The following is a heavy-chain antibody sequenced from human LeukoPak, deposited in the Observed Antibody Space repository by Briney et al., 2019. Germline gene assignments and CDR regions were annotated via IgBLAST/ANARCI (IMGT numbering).Heavy chain of an antibody. CDR3: AGSGSFRNGWGYYCYGMDV. V-gene: IGHV4-61*08. D-gene: IGHD3-10*01. J-gene: IGHJ6*02. CDR1: GGSISSGGFY. Sequence: SETLSLTCTVSGGSISSGGFYWTWIRQHPGKGLEWIGYIYYSGSTYYNPSLKSRVTISVDTSKNQFSLKLSSVTAADTAVYYCAGSGSFRNGWGYYCYGMDVWGQGTTVTVSS. CDR2: IYYSGST.